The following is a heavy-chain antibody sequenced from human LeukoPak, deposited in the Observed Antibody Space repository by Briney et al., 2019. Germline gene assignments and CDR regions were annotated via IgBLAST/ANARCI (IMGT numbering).Heavy chain of an antibody. D-gene: IGHD6-19*01. CDR3: ARVQGGGYRTADY. CDR2: ISSSSSYI. V-gene: IGHV3-21*05. CDR1: GFTFTTYS. J-gene: IGHJ4*02. Sequence: GGSLRLSCAASGFTFTTYSMNWVRQAPGKGLEWVSYISSSSSYIYYADSVKGRFTISRDNSKNTLFLQMNSLGTDDTAIYFCARVQGGGYRTADYWGQGTLVTVSS.